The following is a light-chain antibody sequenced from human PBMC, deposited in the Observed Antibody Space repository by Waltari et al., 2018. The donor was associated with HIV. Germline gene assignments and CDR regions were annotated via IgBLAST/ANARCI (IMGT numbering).Light chain of an antibody. V-gene: IGKV1-5*03. CDR1: QTVNTW. Sequence: DIQMAQSPSNLSESVGDRVTITCRASQTVNTWLALYQQKPGGAPQLLIYKASILENGVPSRFSGSGSGTDFTLTISRLQPDDVGFYYCQQYSSFWTFGQGTKVQVK. CDR2: KAS. CDR3: QQYSSFWT. J-gene: IGKJ1*01.